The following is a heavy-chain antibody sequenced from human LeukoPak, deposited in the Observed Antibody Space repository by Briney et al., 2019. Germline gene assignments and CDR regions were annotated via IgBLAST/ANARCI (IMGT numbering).Heavy chain of an antibody. Sequence: GGSLRLSCAASGFTFSSYWMHWVRQAPGKGLVWVSRINSDGSSTSYADSVKGRFTISRDNAKTTLYLQMNSLRAEDTAVYYCARERDSSGWYSEFDYWGQGTLVTVSS. J-gene: IGHJ4*02. CDR3: ARERDSSGWYSEFDY. CDR1: GFTFSSYW. V-gene: IGHV3-74*01. CDR2: INSDGSST. D-gene: IGHD6-19*01.